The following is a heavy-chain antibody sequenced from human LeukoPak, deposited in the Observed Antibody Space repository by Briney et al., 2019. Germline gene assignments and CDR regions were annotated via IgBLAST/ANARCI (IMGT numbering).Heavy chain of an antibody. Sequence: PSETLSLTCSVSSGSINSYYWGWVRQPAGRGLEWIGRIYTTGRVDYDPSLQSRVAMSIDTSQKQFSLNLKSVTAADTATYFCARHGYTASHFFLDYWSQGAPVTVSS. V-gene: IGHV4-4*07. CDR1: SGSINSYY. CDR2: IYTTGRV. D-gene: IGHD5-18*01. CDR3: ARHGYTASHFFLDY. J-gene: IGHJ4*02.